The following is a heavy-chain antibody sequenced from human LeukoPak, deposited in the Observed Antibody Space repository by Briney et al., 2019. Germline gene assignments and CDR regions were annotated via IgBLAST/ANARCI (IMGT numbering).Heavy chain of an antibody. Sequence: GASVNVSCKASGYTFTSYAIHWVRQAPGQRLEWMGWISAGNGNTKYSQNFQGRVTFISNTSATTAFMELSSLRPEDAAVYYCARDSGSGSNDYWGQGTLVTVSS. CDR1: GYTFTSYA. CDR3: ARDSGSGSNDY. V-gene: IGHV1-3*01. CDR2: ISAGNGNT. D-gene: IGHD1-26*01. J-gene: IGHJ4*02.